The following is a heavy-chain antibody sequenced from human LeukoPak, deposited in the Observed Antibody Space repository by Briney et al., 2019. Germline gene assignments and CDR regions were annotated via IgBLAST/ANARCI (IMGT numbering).Heavy chain of an antibody. CDR3: AKGAYDYIEIAYFDY. Sequence: QSGGPLRLSCVASGFSFNNYAMNWVRQAPGKGLEWVSLIIGSSGTTFYADSVKGRFTIPRDKSKSTLYLQMNSLRAEDTAVYYCAKGAYDYIEIAYFDYWGQGSLVTVSS. D-gene: IGHD5-12*01. CDR1: GFSFNNYA. J-gene: IGHJ4*02. CDR2: IIGSSGTT. V-gene: IGHV3-23*01.